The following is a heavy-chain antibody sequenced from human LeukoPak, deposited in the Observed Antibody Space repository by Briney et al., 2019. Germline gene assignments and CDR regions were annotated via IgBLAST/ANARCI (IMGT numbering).Heavy chain of an antibody. V-gene: IGHV1-18*01. Sequence: ASVKVSCKPSGYTFNTYGITWVRQAPGQGLEWMGWISPYNGNTNYAQKFQGRVTMTTDTSTSTAYMELRSLRSDDTAVYYCASSVVPAANPLILYYYYYMDVWGKGTTVTVSS. CDR3: ASSVVPAANPLILYYYYYMDV. D-gene: IGHD2-2*01. CDR1: GYTFNTYG. J-gene: IGHJ6*03. CDR2: ISPYNGNT.